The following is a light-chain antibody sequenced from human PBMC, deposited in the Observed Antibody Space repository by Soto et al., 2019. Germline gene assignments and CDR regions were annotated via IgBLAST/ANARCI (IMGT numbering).Light chain of an antibody. V-gene: IGLV2-8*01. CDR3: SSYAGSNVYV. CDR1: SSDVGGYNL. Sequence: QSVLTQPPSASGFPVQSVTISCTGTSSDVGGYNLVSWYQQHPGKAPKLMIYEVSYRPSGVPDRFSGSKSANTASLTVSGLQAEDEADYYCSSYAGSNVYVFGTGTKVTVL. CDR2: EVS. J-gene: IGLJ1*01.